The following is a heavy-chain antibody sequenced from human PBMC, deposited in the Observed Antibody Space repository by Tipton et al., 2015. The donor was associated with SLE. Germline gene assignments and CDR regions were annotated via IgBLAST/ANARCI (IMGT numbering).Heavy chain of an antibody. J-gene: IGHJ4*02. Sequence: TLSLTCTVSGGSIDSYYWSWIRQPAGEGLEWIGQISTTGYNTYAPSLRSRVSISVDTSKNQFTLNLSSVTAADTAVYYCAILLGWESGRGYWGQGALVTVSS. CDR2: ISTTGYN. CDR3: AILLGWESGRGY. V-gene: IGHV4-4*07. CDR1: GGSIDSYY. D-gene: IGHD3-10*01.